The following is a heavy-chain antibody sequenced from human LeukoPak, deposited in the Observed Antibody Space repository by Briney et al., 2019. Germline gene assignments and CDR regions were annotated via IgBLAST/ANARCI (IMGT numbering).Heavy chain of an antibody. J-gene: IGHJ3*02. CDR2: IYYSGST. V-gene: IGHV4-59*01. CDR3: ARPRYGDYGDAFDI. CDR1: GGSISSYY. D-gene: IGHD4-17*01. Sequence: SETLSLTCTVSGGSISSYYWSWIRQPPGKGLEWIGYIYYSGSTNYNPSLKSRVTISVDTSKNQFSLKLSSVTAADTAVYYCARPRYGDYGDAFDIWGQGTMVTVSS.